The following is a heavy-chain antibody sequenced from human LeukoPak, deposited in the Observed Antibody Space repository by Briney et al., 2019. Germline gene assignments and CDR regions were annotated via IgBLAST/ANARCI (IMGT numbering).Heavy chain of an antibody. Sequence: GGSLRLSCTTSKFNFNSYGMTWVRQAPGKGLEWVSSFSGSGGSTQYAASVQGRFTISRDNSKNTLYLQMNSLRAEDTAVYYCAKDPNGDYIGTFDIWGQGIMVTVSS. CDR3: AKDPNGDYIGTFDI. CDR2: FSGSGGST. D-gene: IGHD4-17*01. CDR1: KFNFNSYG. J-gene: IGHJ3*02. V-gene: IGHV3-23*01.